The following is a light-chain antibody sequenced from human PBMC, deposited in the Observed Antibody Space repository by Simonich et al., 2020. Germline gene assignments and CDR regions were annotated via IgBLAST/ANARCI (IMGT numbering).Light chain of an antibody. Sequence: QSVLTQPPSVSAAPGQKVTIPCSGRSSNFENNYVSWYQQLPGTAPKLLIYNNNKRHSGIPDRFSGSKSGTSATLGITGLQTGDEADYYCGTWDSSLSAVVFGGGTKLTVL. CDR1: SSNFENNY. CDR2: NNN. CDR3: GTWDSSLSAVV. J-gene: IGLJ2*01. V-gene: IGLV1-51*01.